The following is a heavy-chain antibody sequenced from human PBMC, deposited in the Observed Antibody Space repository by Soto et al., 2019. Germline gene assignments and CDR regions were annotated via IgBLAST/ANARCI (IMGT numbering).Heavy chain of an antibody. CDR3: ARGEYGVLDI. CDR1: GLPGSSKG. V-gene: IGHV3-23*01. Sequence: PGGSLRLACVVCGLPGSSKGMSWVRQAPGKGLQWVSSVNAIGGNTFYADSVKGRFTISRDSSENTLYLQMKSLRVEDTAVYFCARGEYGVLDIWGQGTMVTVSS. D-gene: IGHD3-10*01. CDR2: VNAIGGNT. J-gene: IGHJ3*02.